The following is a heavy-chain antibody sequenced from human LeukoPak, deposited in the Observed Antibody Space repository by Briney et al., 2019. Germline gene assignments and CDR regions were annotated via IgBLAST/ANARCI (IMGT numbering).Heavy chain of an antibody. CDR2: INPNSGGT. Sequence: ASVKVSCKASGYTFTGYYMHWVRQAPGQGLEWMGWINPNSGGTNYTQKFQGRVTMTRDTSISTAYMELSRLRSDDTAVYYCARVRYRLAETYIDYWGQGTLVTVSS. J-gene: IGHJ4*02. V-gene: IGHV1-2*02. D-gene: IGHD3-16*01. CDR3: ARVRYRLAETYIDY. CDR1: GYTFTGYY.